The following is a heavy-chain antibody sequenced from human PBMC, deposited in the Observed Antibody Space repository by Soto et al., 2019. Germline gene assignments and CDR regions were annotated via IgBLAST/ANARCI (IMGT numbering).Heavy chain of an antibody. CDR3: AREGSSSGPDYEY. J-gene: IGHJ4*02. CDR2: TRNKASSYTT. D-gene: IGHD3-22*01. V-gene: IGHV3-72*01. CDR1: GFSFSDYY. Sequence: EVQLVESGGGLVQPGGSLRLSCAASGFSFSDYYINWVRQAPGKGLEWVGRTRNKASSYTTDYAAFVKGRFTISRDHSKNLIYLQMNSLKTDATAVYYCAREGSSSGPDYEYWGQGTLVTVSS.